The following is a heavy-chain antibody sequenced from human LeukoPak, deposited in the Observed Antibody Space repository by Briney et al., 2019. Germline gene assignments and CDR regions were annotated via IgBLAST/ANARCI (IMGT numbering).Heavy chain of an antibody. J-gene: IGHJ5*02. CDR2: ISYTGST. D-gene: IGHD3-10*01. CDR3: ARDDYRGVTNFDP. CDR1: GDSISPYF. Sequence: SETLSLTCTVSGDSISPYFWSWLRQTPGKGLEWIGYISYTGSTNYNPALQSRVTISVDTSKNQFSLQLTSVTAADTAVYYWARDDYRGVTNFDPWGQGTLVTVSS. V-gene: IGHV4-59*01.